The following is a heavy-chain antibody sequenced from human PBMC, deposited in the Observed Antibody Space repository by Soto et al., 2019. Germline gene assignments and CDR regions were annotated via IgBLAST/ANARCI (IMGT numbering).Heavy chain of an antibody. Sequence: GGSLRLSCAASGFTFSSYGMHWVRQAPGKGLEWVAVIWYDGSNKYYADSVKGRFTISRDNSKNTLYLQMNSLRAEDTAVYYCARATWNPLTPSRGYYYYGMDVWGQGTTVTVSS. J-gene: IGHJ6*02. CDR2: IWYDGSNK. CDR1: GFTFSSYG. CDR3: ARATWNPLTPSRGYYYYGMDV. V-gene: IGHV3-33*01. D-gene: IGHD1-1*01.